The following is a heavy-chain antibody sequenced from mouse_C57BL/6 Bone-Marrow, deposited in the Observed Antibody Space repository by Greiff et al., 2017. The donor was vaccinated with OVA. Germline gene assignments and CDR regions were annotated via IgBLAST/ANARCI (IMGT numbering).Heavy chain of an antibody. CDR3: ARNSYYGSSWGFAY. D-gene: IGHD1-1*01. Sequence: EVKLMESGGGLVKPGGSLKLSCAASGFTFSDYGMHWVRQAPEKGLEWVAYISSGSSTIYYADTVKGRFTISRDNAKNTLFLQMTSLRSEDTAMYYCARNSYYGSSWGFAYWGQGTLVTVSA. V-gene: IGHV5-17*01. CDR1: GFTFSDYG. J-gene: IGHJ3*01. CDR2: ISSGSSTI.